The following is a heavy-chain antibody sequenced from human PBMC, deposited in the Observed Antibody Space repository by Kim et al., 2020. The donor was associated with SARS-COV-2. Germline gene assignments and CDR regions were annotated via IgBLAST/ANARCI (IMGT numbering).Heavy chain of an antibody. CDR2: IKSKTDGGTT. J-gene: IGHJ4*02. D-gene: IGHD1-26*01. V-gene: IGHV3-15*01. CDR3: TTVRLEWEPGIDY. Sequence: GGSLRLSCAASGFTFSNAWMSWVRQAPGKGLEWVGRIKSKTDGGTTDYAAPVKGRFTISRDDSKNTLYLQMNSLKTEDTAVYYCTTVRLEWEPGIDYWGQGTLVTVSS. CDR1: GFTFSNAW.